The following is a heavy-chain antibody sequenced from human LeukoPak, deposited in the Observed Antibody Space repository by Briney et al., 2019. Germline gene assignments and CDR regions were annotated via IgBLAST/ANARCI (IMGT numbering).Heavy chain of an antibody. Sequence: PGGSLRLSCAASGFTFSSYSMNWVRQAPGKGLEWVSSISSSSSYIYYADSVKGRFTISRDNAKNSLYLRMNSLRAEDTAVYYCARDQGVTAMVTQFDYWGQGTLVTVSS. J-gene: IGHJ4*02. D-gene: IGHD5-18*01. CDR2: ISSSSSYI. V-gene: IGHV3-21*01. CDR1: GFTFSSYS. CDR3: ARDQGVTAMVTQFDY.